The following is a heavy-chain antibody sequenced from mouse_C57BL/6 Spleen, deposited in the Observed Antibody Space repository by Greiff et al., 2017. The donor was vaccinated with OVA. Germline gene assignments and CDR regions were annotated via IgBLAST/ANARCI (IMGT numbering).Heavy chain of an antibody. CDR2: IHPNSGST. CDR3: ARSEITTVGNY. D-gene: IGHD1-1*01. CDR1: GYTFTSYW. V-gene: IGHV1-64*01. Sequence: VQLQQPGAELVKPGASVKLSCKASGYTFTSYWMHWVKQRPGQGLEWIGMIHPNSGSTNYNEKFKSKATLTVDKSSSTAYMQLSSLTSEDSAVYYCARSEITTVGNYWGQGTTLTVSS. J-gene: IGHJ2*01.